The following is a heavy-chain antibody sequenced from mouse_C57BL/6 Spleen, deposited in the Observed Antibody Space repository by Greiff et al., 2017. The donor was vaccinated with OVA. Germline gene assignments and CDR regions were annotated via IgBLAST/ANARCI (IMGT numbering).Heavy chain of an antibody. CDR1: GYTFTNYW. D-gene: IGHD2-3*01. CDR2: IYPGGGYT. CDR3: ARRCYDPPMDY. Sequence: VQGVESGAELVRPGTSVKMSCKASGYTFTNYWIGWAKQRPGHGLEWIGDIYPGGGYTNYNEKFKGKATLTADKSYSTAYMQFSSLTSEDSAIYYCARRCYDPPMDYWGQGTSVTVSS. J-gene: IGHJ4*01. V-gene: IGHV1-63*01.